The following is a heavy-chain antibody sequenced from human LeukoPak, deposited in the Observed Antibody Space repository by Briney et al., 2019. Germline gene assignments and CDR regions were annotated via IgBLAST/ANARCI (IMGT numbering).Heavy chain of an antibody. CDR2: ISGSGGTT. V-gene: IGHV3-23*01. J-gene: IGHJ4*02. CDR3: AKVQLTSVVITTPFDY. Sequence: GGSLRLSCAASGFTFSSYSMNWVRQAPGKGLEWVSAISGSGGTTYYADSVKGRFTISRDNSKNTLYLQMNSLRAEDTAVYYCAKVQLTSVVITTPFDYWGQGTLVTVSS. D-gene: IGHD3-22*01. CDR1: GFTFSSYS.